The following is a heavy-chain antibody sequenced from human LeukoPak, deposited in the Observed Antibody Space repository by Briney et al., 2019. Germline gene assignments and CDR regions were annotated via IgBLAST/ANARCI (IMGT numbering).Heavy chain of an antibody. CDR3: AREGPSGWYAPDAFDI. J-gene: IGHJ3*02. Sequence: ASVKVSCKASGYTFTSYAMNWVRQAPGQGLEWMGWINTNTGNPTYAQGFTGRFVFSLDTSVSTAYLQISSLKAEDTAVYYCAREGPSGWYAPDAFDIWGQGTMVTVSS. CDR2: INTNTGNP. CDR1: GYTFTSYA. V-gene: IGHV7-4-1*02. D-gene: IGHD6-19*01.